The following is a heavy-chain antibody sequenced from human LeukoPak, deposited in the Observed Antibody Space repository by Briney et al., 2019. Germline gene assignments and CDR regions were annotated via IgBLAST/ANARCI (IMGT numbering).Heavy chain of an antibody. Sequence: GGSLRLSCAASGFTFSSYAMSWARRAPGKGLEWAQAFSGSGGSTYYADSVKGRFTISRDNAKNSLYLQMNSLRAEDTAVYYCARVPHDYGDDDPGSRDYWGQGTLVTVSS. CDR2: FSGSGGST. V-gene: IGHV3-23*01. J-gene: IGHJ4*02. D-gene: IGHD4-17*01. CDR3: ARVPHDYGDDDPGSRDY. CDR1: GFTFSSYA.